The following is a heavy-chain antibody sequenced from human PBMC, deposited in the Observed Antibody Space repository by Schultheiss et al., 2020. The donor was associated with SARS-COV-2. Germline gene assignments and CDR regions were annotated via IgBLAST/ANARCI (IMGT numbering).Heavy chain of an antibody. CDR1: GYSISSGYY. CDR3: ARAAEFSPHTYGEFDQ. V-gene: IGHV4-38-2*01. J-gene: IGHJ4*02. Sequence: SETLSLTCAVSGYSISSGYYWGWIRQPPGKGLEWIGSIYHSGSTYYNPSLKSRVTKSVDMSKNQFSLKLSSVTAADTAVYYCARAAEFSPHTYGEFDQWGQGTLVTVSS. D-gene: IGHD5-18*01. CDR2: IYHSGST.